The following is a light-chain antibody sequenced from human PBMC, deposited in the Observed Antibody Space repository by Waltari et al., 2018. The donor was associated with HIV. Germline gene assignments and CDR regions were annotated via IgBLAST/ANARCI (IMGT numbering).Light chain of an antibody. CDR1: RGHSSYA. J-gene: IGLJ3*02. CDR3: QTWDTGPWV. CDR2: VNSDGSH. Sequence: QLILTQSPSASASLGASVKLTCTLSRGHSSYAIAWLQHQPEKGPRYLMKVNSDGSHRKGDGIPDRFSGSSSGPERYLTISSRQSEDEADYYCQTWDTGPWVFGGGTKLTVL. V-gene: IGLV4-69*01.